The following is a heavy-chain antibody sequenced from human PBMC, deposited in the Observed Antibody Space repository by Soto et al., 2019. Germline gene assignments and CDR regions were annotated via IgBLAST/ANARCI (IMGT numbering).Heavy chain of an antibody. CDR3: AKESGYSGYDLGVYYFDY. D-gene: IGHD5-12*01. V-gene: IGHV3-23*01. Sequence: GGSLRLSCAASGFTFSSYAMSWVRQAPGKGLEWVSAISGSGGSTYYADSVKGRFTISRDNSKNTLYLQMNSLRAEDTAVYYCAKESGYSGYDLGVYYFDYWRHGTLVTVSS. CDR1: GFTFSSYA. J-gene: IGHJ4*01. CDR2: ISGSGGST.